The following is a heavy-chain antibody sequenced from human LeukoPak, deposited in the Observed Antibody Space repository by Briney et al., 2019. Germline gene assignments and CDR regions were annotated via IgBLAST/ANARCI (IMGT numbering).Heavy chain of an antibody. J-gene: IGHJ4*02. V-gene: IGHV4-39*01. Sequence: SETLSLTCTVSGGSISSSSYYWGWIRQPPGKGLEWIGNIHYSGNTHYNPSLSSRVTISLDTSKNQFSLKLSSVAAADSAFYYCATHRGATYFGYWGQGSLVTVSS. CDR1: GGSISSSSYY. CDR2: IHYSGNT. D-gene: IGHD1-26*01. CDR3: ATHRGATYFGY.